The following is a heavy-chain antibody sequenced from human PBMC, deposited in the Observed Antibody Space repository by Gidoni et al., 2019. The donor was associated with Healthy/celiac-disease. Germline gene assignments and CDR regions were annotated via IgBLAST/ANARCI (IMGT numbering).Heavy chain of an antibody. CDR3: AKELTGDLNYFDY. CDR2: ISWNSGSI. J-gene: IGHJ4*02. D-gene: IGHD3-16*01. CDR1: GLTFDDYA. Sequence: EVQLVESGGGLVQPGRSRRLSCAASGLTFDDYAMHWVRQAPGKGLEWFSGISWNSGSIGYADSVKGRFTISRDNAKNSLYLQMNSLRAEDTALYYCAKELTGDLNYFDYWGQGTLVTVSS. V-gene: IGHV3-9*01.